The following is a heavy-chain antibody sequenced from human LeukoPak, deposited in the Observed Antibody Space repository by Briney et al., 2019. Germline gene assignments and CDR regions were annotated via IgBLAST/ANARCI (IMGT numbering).Heavy chain of an antibody. CDR2: INPNSGGT. D-gene: IGHD3-10*01. Sequence: ASVKVSCKASGYTFTGYYMHWVRQAPGQGLEWMGWINPNSGGTNYAQKFQGGVTMTRDTSISTAYMELRSLRSDDTAVYYCARDRGALLWFGEFPFDYWGQGTLVTVSS. CDR1: GYTFTGYY. CDR3: ARDRGALLWFGEFPFDY. J-gene: IGHJ4*02. V-gene: IGHV1-2*02.